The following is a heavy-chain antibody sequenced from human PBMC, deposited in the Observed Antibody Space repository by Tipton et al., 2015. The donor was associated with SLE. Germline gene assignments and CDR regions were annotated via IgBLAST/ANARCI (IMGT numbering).Heavy chain of an antibody. Sequence: TLSLTCTVSGFSISSGYFWGWIRQSPEKGLEWIGSISHSGTTYYNPSLKSRVTISADMSKNQFSLRVTSLTAADTAVYYCARYTGSFDYWGQGTLVTVSS. CDR1: GFSISSGYF. J-gene: IGHJ4*02. CDR3: ARYTGSFDY. V-gene: IGHV4-38-2*02. CDR2: ISHSGTT. D-gene: IGHD2-2*02.